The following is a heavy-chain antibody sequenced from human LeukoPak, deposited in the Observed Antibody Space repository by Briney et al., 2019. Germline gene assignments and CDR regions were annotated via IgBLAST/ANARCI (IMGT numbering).Heavy chain of an antibody. D-gene: IGHD2-2*01. CDR3: AREIVVVPAAGTSDAFDI. J-gene: IGHJ3*02. V-gene: IGHV7-4-1*02. CDR2: INTNTGNP. CDR1: GGTFSNYT. Sequence: ASVKVSCKASGGTFSNYTINWVRQAPGQGLEWMGWINTNTGNPTYAQGFTGRFVFSLDTSVSTAYLQISSLKAEDTAVYYCAREIVVVPAAGTSDAFDIWGQGTMVTVSS.